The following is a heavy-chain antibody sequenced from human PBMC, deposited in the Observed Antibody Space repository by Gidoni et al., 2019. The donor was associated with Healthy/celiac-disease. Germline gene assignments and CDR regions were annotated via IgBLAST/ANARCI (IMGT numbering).Heavy chain of an antibody. J-gene: IGHJ5*02. V-gene: IGHV4-31*01. CDR1: GGSISSGACY. CDR3: ARDAPPSSDYYESSPSYGSWFDP. Sequence: QVPLQESGPGLVQPSQPLSLTCTVSGGSISSGACYCSWIRQHPGKGLEWIGYIYYSGSTYSNPSLKSLVTRSVDTSKNQFSLKLSSVTAAYTAVYYCARDAPPSSDYYESSPSYGSWFDPWGQGTLVTVSS. D-gene: IGHD3-22*01. CDR2: IYYSGST.